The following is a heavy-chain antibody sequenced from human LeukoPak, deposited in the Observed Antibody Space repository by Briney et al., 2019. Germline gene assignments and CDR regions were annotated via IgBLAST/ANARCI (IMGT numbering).Heavy chain of an antibody. CDR3: ARRVTYGSYYSYFDY. D-gene: IGHD1-26*01. V-gene: IGHV4-38-2*01. CDR2: ISYSGST. J-gene: IGHJ4*02. CDR1: GYSISSGYY. Sequence: SETLSLTCAVSGYSISSGYYWGWIRQPPGKGLEWIGTISYSGSTNYNPSLKSRVTISVDTSENQFSLKVTSVTAADTAVYYCARRVTYGSYYSYFDYWGQGTLVTVSS.